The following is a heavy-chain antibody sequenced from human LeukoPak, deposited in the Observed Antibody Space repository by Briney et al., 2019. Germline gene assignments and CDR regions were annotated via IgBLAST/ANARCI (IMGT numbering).Heavy chain of an antibody. CDR3: ARDGASADFDY. J-gene: IGHJ4*02. V-gene: IGHV3-30-3*01. Sequence: GGSLRLSCAASGFTFSSYAMHWVRQAPGKGLEWVAVISYDGSNKYYADSVKGRFTISRDNSKNTLYLQMNSLRAEDTAVYYCARDGASADFDYRGQGTLVTVSS. D-gene: IGHD4/OR15-4a*01. CDR2: ISYDGSNK. CDR1: GFTFSSYA.